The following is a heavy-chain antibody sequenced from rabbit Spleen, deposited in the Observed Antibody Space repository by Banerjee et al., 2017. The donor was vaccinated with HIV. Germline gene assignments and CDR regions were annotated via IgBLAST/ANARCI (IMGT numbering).Heavy chain of an antibody. J-gene: IGHJ6*01. CDR3: ARDTSSSFSSYGMDL. CDR2: IDAGSSGST. CDR1: GFTISNNYY. Sequence: QEQLKESGGGLVQPGGSLKLSCKASGFTISNNYYIYWVRQAPGKGLEWIGYIDAGSSGSTYYASWAKGRFTISKTSSTTVTLQMTSLTAADTATYFCARDTSSSFSSYGMDLWGPGTLVTVS. D-gene: IGHD1-1*01. V-gene: IGHV1S45*01.